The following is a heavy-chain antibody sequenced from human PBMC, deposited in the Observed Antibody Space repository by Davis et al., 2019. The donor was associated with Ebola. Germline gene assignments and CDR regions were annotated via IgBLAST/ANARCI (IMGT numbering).Heavy chain of an antibody. Sequence: GESLKISCAASGFTFSSYSMNWVRQAPGKGLEWVSSISSSSSYIYYADSVKGRFTISRDNAKNSLYLQMNSLRAEDTAVYYCATGNYGDYHDYWGQGTLVTVSS. D-gene: IGHD4-17*01. J-gene: IGHJ4*02. V-gene: IGHV3-21*01. CDR2: ISSSSSYI. CDR1: GFTFSSYS. CDR3: ATGNYGDYHDY.